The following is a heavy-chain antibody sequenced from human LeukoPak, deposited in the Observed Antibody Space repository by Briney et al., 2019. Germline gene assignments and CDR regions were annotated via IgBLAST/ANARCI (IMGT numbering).Heavy chain of an antibody. Sequence: GSLRLSCAASGFTFSSYAMSWVRQAPGKGLEWVSAISGSGGSTYYADSVKGRFTISRDNSKDTLYLQMNSLRAEDTAVYYCAKEGYYYDSSGYSDYWGQGTLVTVSS. CDR2: ISGSGGST. V-gene: IGHV3-23*01. D-gene: IGHD3-22*01. J-gene: IGHJ4*02. CDR1: GFTFSSYA. CDR3: AKEGYYYDSSGYSDY.